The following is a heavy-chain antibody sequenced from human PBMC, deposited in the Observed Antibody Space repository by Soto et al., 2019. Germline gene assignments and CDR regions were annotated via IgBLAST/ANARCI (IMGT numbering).Heavy chain of an antibody. CDR3: ARDGRNYGDYFDY. CDR2: ISYSGST. D-gene: IGHD4-17*01. J-gene: IGHJ4*02. V-gene: IGHV4-31*03. Sequence: QVQLQESGPGLVKPSQTLSLTCTVSGGSISSGGYYWSWIRQHPGKGLEWIGYISYSGSTYYNPSLKIRVSMSFDTSNNQFSLNLNSVTSADTAVYYCARDGRNYGDYFDYWGQGTLVTVSS. CDR1: GGSISSGGYY.